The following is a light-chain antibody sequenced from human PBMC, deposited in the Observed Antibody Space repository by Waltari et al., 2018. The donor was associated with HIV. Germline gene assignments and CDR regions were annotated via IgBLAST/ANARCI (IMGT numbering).Light chain of an antibody. CDR2: DDN. CDR3: QVWDTTTDQWV. Sequence: SYVLTQPPSASVDPGETARITRGGTNIGTNRVQRYPQRPGQAPVLVIYDDNDRPSGIPERFSGSSSGNTATLTISRVEAGDEADYYCQVWDTTTDQWVFGGGTELAVL. J-gene: IGLJ3*02. V-gene: IGLV3-21*04. CDR1: NIGTNR.